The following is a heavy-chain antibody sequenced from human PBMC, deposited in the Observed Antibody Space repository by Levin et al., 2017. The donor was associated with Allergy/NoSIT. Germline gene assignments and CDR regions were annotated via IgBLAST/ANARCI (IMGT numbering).Heavy chain of an antibody. D-gene: IGHD2-2*02. CDR3: SREKRYCSSTSCYTGYYYYGMDG. CDR2: IYYSGST. V-gene: IGHV4-59*01. Sequence: SETLSLTCTVSGGSISSYYWSWIRQPPGKGLEWIGYIYYSGSTNYNPSLKSLVPISVDTSKNQFSLKLSSVTAADTAVYYCSREKRYCSSTSCYTGYYYYGMDGWGQGTTVTVSS. J-gene: IGHJ6*02. CDR1: GGSISSYY.